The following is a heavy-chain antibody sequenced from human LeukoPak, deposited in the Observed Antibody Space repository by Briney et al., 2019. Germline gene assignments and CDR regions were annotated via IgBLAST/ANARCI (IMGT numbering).Heavy chain of an antibody. D-gene: IGHD2-2*01. CDR3: AVPAALDKDY. CDR2: ISHSGST. Sequence: SETLSLTCAVYGWSFSGYYWSWIRQPPGKGLEWIGVISHSGSTKYNPYLKSRITISVYTSKNQFSLKRSSATAADTAVYYWAVPAALDKDYWGQGTLVTVSS. CDR1: GWSFSGYY. V-gene: IGHV4-34*01. J-gene: IGHJ4*02.